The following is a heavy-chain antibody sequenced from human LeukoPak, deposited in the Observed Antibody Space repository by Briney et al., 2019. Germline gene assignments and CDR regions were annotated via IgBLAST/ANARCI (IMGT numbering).Heavy chain of an antibody. CDR1: GFTFSSYS. V-gene: IGHV3-21*01. J-gene: IGHJ4*02. D-gene: IGHD3-10*01. Sequence: KPGGSLRLSCAASGFTFSSYSMNWVRQAPGKGREWVSSISSSSSYIYYADSVKGRFTISRDNAKNSLYLQMNSLRAEDTAVYYCASFVGGSGSRDYWGQGTLVTVSS. CDR3: ASFVGGSGSRDY. CDR2: ISSSSSYI.